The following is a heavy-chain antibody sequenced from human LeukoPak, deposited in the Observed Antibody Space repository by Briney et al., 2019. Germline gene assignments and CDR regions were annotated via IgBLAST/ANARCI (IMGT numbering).Heavy chain of an antibody. CDR3: ARQHGTNWFDP. Sequence: PSETLSLTCTVSGGSISSSSYYWGWNRQPPGKGLEWIGSISYSGSTYYNPSLKSRVTISVGTSKNQFSLKLSSVTAADTAVYYCARQHGTNWFDPWGQGTLVTVSS. V-gene: IGHV4-39*01. CDR2: ISYSGST. CDR1: GGSISSSSYY. J-gene: IGHJ5*02.